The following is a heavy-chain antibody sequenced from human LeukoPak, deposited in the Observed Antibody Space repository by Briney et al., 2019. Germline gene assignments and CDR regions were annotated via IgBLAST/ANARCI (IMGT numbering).Heavy chain of an antibody. D-gene: IGHD5-12*01. CDR2: IRKMGGFGGTT. Sequence: PGGSLRLSCTTSEFTFGDYALSWVRQAPGKGLEGVGLIRKMGGFGGTTEYAASVGGRFSISRDDSKSIAYLQMNSLQTEDTAVYYCTRAGIVATIGYGMDVWGQGTTVIVSS. CDR1: EFTFGDYA. J-gene: IGHJ6*02. V-gene: IGHV3-49*04. CDR3: TRAGIVATIGYGMDV.